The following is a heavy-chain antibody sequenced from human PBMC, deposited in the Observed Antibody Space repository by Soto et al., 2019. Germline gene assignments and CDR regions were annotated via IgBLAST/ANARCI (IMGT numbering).Heavy chain of an antibody. CDR3: ARVLRYFDWLSERDYYYGMDV. Sequence: SETLSLTCTVSGGSISSGDYYWSWIRQPPGKGLEWIGYIYYSGSTYYNPSLKSRVTISVDTSKNQFSLKLSSVTAADTAVYYCARVLRYFDWLSERDYYYGMDVWGQGTTVTVSS. CDR2: IYYSGST. J-gene: IGHJ6*02. CDR1: GGSISSGDYY. D-gene: IGHD3-9*01. V-gene: IGHV4-30-4*01.